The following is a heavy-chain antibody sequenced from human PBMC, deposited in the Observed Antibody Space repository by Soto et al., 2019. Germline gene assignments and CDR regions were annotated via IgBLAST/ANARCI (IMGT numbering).Heavy chain of an antibody. J-gene: IGHJ4*02. V-gene: IGHV4-31*03. CDR2: IYYSGST. CDR3: ARGRANYYDSSGYYPDY. CDR1: GGSISSGGYY. D-gene: IGHD3-22*01. Sequence: SETLSLTCTVSGGSISSGGYYWSWIRQHPGKGLEWIGYIYYSGSTYYNPSLKSRVTISVDTSKNQFSLKLSSVTAADTAVYYCARGRANYYDSSGYYPDYWGQGTLVTVSS.